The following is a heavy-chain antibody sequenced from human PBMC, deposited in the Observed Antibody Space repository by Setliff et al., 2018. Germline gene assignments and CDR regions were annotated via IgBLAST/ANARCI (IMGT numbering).Heavy chain of an antibody. J-gene: IGHJ4*02. CDR3: ARGRNIAIRLLDS. D-gene: IGHD5-18*01. CDR1: GGTFSDYY. Sequence: PSETLSLTCGASGGTFSDYYWTWIRQPPGKGLEWIGEIKHTGTTNYNPSLKSRVTISVDTSKNQFSLNLRYVTAADTAVYYCARGRNIAIRLLDSWGQGNLVTVSS. V-gene: IGHV4-34*01. CDR2: IKHTGTT.